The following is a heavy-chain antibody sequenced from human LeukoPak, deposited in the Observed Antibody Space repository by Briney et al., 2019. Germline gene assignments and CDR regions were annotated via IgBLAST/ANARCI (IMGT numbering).Heavy chain of an antibody. Sequence: GGSLRLSCAASGFTFSNYAMSWVRQAPGKGPEWVSAITSNGANTDYADSVKGRFTISRDNSKNTLSLQMNSLRAEDTAVYYCVKDGRRGSLPWGQGTLVTVSS. CDR1: GFTFSNYA. CDR2: ITSNGANT. D-gene: IGHD6-13*01. CDR3: VKDGRRGSLP. J-gene: IGHJ4*02. V-gene: IGHV3-23*01.